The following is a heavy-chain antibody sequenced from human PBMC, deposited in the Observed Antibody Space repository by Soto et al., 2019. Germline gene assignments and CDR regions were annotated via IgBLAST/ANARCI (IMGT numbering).Heavy chain of an antibody. V-gene: IGHV1-8*01. D-gene: IGHD2-15*01. CDR2: MNPNSGNT. CDR3: ARNNRVAATPSYYYYMDV. CDR1: GYTFTSYD. Sequence: ASVKVSCKASGYTFTSYDINWVRQATGQGLEWMGWMNPNSGNTGYAQKFQGRVTMTRNTSISTAYMELSSLRSEDTAVYYCARNNRVAATPSYYYYMDVWGKGTTVTVSS. J-gene: IGHJ6*03.